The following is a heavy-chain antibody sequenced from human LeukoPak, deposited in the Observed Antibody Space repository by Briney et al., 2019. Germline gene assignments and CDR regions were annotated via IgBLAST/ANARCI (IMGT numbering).Heavy chain of an antibody. V-gene: IGHV4-34*01. Sequence: SETLSLTCAVYGGSFSGYYWSWIRQPPGKGLEWIGEINHSGSTNYNPSLKSRVTISVDTSKNQFSLKLSSVTAADTAVYYCARHRGYYDLTTDFDYWGQGTLVTVSS. D-gene: IGHD3-3*01. J-gene: IGHJ4*02. CDR1: GGSFSGYY. CDR2: INHSGST. CDR3: ARHRGYYDLTTDFDY.